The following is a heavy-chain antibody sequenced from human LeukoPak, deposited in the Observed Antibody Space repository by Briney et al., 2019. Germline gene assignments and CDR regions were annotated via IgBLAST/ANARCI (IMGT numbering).Heavy chain of an antibody. D-gene: IGHD3-16*02. CDR3: ARSSFRVQDYYYYYYMDV. V-gene: IGHV3-11*01. CDR1: GFTFSDYY. J-gene: IGHJ6*03. CDR2: ISSSGSTI. Sequence: GGSLRLSCAASGFTFSDYYMSWIRQAPGKGLEWVSYISSSGSTIYYADSVKGRFTISRDNAKNSLYLQMNSLRAEDTAVYYCARSSFRVQDYYYYYYMDVWGKGTTVTVSS.